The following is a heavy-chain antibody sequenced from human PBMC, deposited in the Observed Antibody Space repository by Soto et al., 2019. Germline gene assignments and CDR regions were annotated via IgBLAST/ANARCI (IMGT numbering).Heavy chain of an antibody. J-gene: IGHJ2*01. Sequence: QEQLVESGGGVVRPGKSLRLSCEASGFNFTYNAMHWVRQAPGKGLEWVAVISFNGRKKFYPRSVKGRFTISRDNSKNTLYLQINNLRPGDTAVYYCARDWLRRDDILTPSWNFNLWGQGTLVTAS. CDR3: ARDWLRRDDILTPSWNFNL. CDR1: GFNFTYNA. V-gene: IGHV3-30*04. D-gene: IGHD3-9*01. CDR2: ISFNGRKK.